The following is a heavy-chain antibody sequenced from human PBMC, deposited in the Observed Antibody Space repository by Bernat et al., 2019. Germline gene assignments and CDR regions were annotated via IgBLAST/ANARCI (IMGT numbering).Heavy chain of an antibody. CDR1: GFTFSGDW. Sequence: EVKLVESGGGLIQPGGSLRLSCAASGFTFSGDWMHWVRQVPGKGLVWVSRINGDGTITDYADSVKGRFTISRDNAKNTLYLQMNSLRDEDTAVYYCARGSASAWTDDSFDIWGQGTVVTVSS. CDR2: INGDGTIT. D-gene: IGHD6-19*01. J-gene: IGHJ3*02. V-gene: IGHV3-74*01. CDR3: ARGSASAWTDDSFDI.